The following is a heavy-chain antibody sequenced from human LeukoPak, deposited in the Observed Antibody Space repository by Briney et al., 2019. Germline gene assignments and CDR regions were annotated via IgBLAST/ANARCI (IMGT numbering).Heavy chain of an antibody. CDR3: ARESGGGVQGYFDL. J-gene: IGHJ2*01. V-gene: IGHV3-72*01. D-gene: IGHD3-10*01. CDR2: TRNKANSYTT. CDR1: VFTFSDHC. Sequence: GGSLRLLCAASVFTFSDHCMDCVRQASGTGLEWVGRTRNKANSYTTEYAASVKGRFTISRDDSKKSLYLQMNILKTEDTAVYYCARESGGGVQGYFDLWGRGTLVSVSS.